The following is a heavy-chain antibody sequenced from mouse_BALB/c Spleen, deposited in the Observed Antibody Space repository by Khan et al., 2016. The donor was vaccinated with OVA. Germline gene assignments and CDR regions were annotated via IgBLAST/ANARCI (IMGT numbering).Heavy chain of an antibody. CDR1: GYTFTDFT. Sequence: QVRLQQSGAELVRPGVSVKISCKGSGYTFTDFTMHWVRQSHAMSLEWIGVISTYYGHATYNQKFKDKATMTVDKSSSTAYMELARLTSEDSAIXICSRGGGGNRFAYWGQGTLVTVSA. CDR3: SRGGGGNRFAY. CDR2: ISTYYGHA. V-gene: IGHV1S137*01. J-gene: IGHJ3*01.